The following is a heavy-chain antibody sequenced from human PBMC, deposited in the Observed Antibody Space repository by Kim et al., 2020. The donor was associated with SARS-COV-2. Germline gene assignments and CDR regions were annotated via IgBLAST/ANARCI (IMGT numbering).Heavy chain of an antibody. J-gene: IGHJ6*02. CDR2: IYTSGST. V-gene: IGHV4-61*02. CDR3: ARALVLGYIAAAGTGWVYYYGMDV. CDR1: GGSISSGSYY. D-gene: IGHD6-13*01. Sequence: SETLSLTCTVSGGSISSGSYYWSWIRQPAGKGLEWIGRIYTSGSTNYNPSLKSRVTISVDTSKNQFSLKLSSVTAADTAVYYCARALVLGYIAAAGTGWVYYYGMDVWGQGTTVTVSS.